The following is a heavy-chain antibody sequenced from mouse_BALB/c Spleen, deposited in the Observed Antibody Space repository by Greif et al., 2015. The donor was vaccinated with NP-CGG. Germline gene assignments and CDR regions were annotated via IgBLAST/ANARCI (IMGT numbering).Heavy chain of an antibody. CDR1: GFTFSSYT. D-gene: IGHD5-5*01. J-gene: IGHJ4*01. CDR2: IRSGGSYT. Sequence: EVKVVESGGGLVKPGGSLKLSCAASGFTFSSYTMSWVRQTPEKRLEWVATIRSGGSYTYYPDSVKGRFTISRENAKHTLYLQMSSLKSEDTAMYYCTRVSYLGAMDYWGQGAAVTVSS. V-gene: IGHV5-6-4*01. CDR3: TRVSYLGAMDY.